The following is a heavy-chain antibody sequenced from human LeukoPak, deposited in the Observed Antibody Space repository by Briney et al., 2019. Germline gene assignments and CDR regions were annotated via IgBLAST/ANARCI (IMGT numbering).Heavy chain of an antibody. D-gene: IGHD6-13*01. Sequence: SETLSLTCTVSGGSISSSSYYWGWIRQPPGEGLEWIGSIYYSGSTYYNPSLKSRVTISVDTSKNQFSLKLSSVTAADTAVYYCARHLPAGIAAAALGEWGQGTLVTVSS. V-gene: IGHV4-39*01. J-gene: IGHJ4*02. CDR1: GGSISSSSYY. CDR2: IYYSGST. CDR3: ARHLPAGIAAAALGE.